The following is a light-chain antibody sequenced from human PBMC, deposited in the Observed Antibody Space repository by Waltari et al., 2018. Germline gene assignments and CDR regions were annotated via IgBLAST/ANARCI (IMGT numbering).Light chain of an antibody. CDR1: QRFTRY. CDR3: QHYVRLPVT. V-gene: IGKV3-20*01. Sequence: EIVLTPSPGTLSLSPGDRATLSCRASQRFTRYLAWYQHKPGQAPRLLIYDASTRAAGIADRFSGSGFGTDFTLTISRLEPEDSAVYYCQHYVRLPVTFGQGTKVEIK. J-gene: IGKJ1*01. CDR2: DAS.